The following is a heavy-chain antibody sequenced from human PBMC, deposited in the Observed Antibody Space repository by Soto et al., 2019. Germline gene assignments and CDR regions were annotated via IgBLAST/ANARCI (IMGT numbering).Heavy chain of an antibody. CDR2: IYYSGST. Sequence: QVQLQESGPGLVKPSQTLSLTCTVSGGSISSGGYYWSWIRQHPGKGLEWIGYIYYSGSTYYNPSLKSRVTISVDTSKNQFYLTLSSVTAADTAVYYCARVCGGDCHYGMDVWGQGTTVTVSS. CDR3: ARVCGGDCHYGMDV. J-gene: IGHJ6*02. V-gene: IGHV4-31*03. D-gene: IGHD2-21*02. CDR1: GGSISSGGYY.